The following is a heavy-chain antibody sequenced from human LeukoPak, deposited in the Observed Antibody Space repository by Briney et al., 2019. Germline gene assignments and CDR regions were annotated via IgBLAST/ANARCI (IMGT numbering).Heavy chain of an antibody. CDR1: GGSISSYY. Sequence: SETLSLTCTVSGGSISSYYWSWIPQPAGKGLEWIGRIYTSGSTNYNPSLKSRVTISVDKSKNQFSLKLSSVTAADTAVYYCAREGLIAVAGKTLGAYFDYWGQGTLVTISS. V-gene: IGHV4-4*07. J-gene: IGHJ4*02. CDR3: AREGLIAVAGKTLGAYFDY. D-gene: IGHD6-19*01. CDR2: IYTSGST.